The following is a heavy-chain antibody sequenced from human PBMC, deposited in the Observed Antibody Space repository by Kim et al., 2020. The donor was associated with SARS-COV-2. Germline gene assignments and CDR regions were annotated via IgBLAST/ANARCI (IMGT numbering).Heavy chain of an antibody. CDR1: GFTFSDHY. D-gene: IGHD3-3*01. CDR3: VRTDFWSGYWYDY. J-gene: IGHJ4*02. Sequence: GGSLRLSCVASGFTFSDHYMDWVRQAPGKGLEWVGRIRNKLNSYTTEYAASVKGRFTISRDDSKNSLYLQMSSLKSEDTAVYYCVRTDFWSGYWYDYWGQGTLVTVSS. V-gene: IGHV3-72*01. CDR2: IRNKLNSYTT.